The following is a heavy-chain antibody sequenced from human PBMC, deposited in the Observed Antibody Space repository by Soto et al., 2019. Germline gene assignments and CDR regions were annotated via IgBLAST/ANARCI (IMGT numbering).Heavy chain of an antibody. V-gene: IGHV3-64*01. CDR3: AATSCSRTSCFVFDY. CDR1: GLTFSNYG. D-gene: IGHD2-2*01. CDR2: ISGDGSST. Sequence: PGGSLRLSCEVSGLTFSNYGLHWVRQAPGMGLEYVSAISGDGSSTYYATSVKGRFTISRDNSKNTLYLQMGSLRAEDMAVYYSAATSCSRTSCFVFDYWGQGALVTVSS. J-gene: IGHJ4*01.